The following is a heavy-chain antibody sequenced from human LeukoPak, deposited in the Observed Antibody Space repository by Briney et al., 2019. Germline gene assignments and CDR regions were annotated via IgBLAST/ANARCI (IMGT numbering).Heavy chain of an antibody. CDR2: IKEDGTEQ. CDR3: ARLPLTRAFDI. J-gene: IGHJ3*02. V-gene: IGHV3-7*03. CDR1: GFTFSTYW. D-gene: IGHD1-26*01. Sequence: PGGSLRLSCAASGFTFSTYWMSWVRQAPGKGLEWVANIKEDGTEQYYADSVRGRFTISRDNAKNSLYLQMNSLRAEDTAVYYCARLPLTRAFDIYGQGTMVTVSS.